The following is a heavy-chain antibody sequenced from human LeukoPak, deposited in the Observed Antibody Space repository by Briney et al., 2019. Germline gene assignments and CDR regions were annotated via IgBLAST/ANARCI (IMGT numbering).Heavy chain of an antibody. CDR3: AKNVNMVRGVKLAFDY. J-gene: IGHJ4*02. D-gene: IGHD3-10*01. Sequence: GGSLRLSCAASGFTFSSYAMSWVRQAPGKGLEWVSAISGSGGSTYYADSVKGRFTISRDNSKNTLYLQMNSLRAEDTAVYYCAKNVNMVRGVKLAFDYWGQGTLVTVSS. V-gene: IGHV3-23*01. CDR2: ISGSGGST. CDR1: GFTFSSYA.